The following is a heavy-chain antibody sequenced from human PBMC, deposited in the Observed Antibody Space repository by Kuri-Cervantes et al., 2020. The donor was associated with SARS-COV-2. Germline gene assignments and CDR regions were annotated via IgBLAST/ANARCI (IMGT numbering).Heavy chain of an antibody. J-gene: IGHJ4*02. V-gene: IGHV4-39*07. CDR2: IYYTGST. CDR3: TTVTPTSVFDF. CDR1: GGSIISGGNY. Sequence: GSLRLSCSVSGGSIISGGNYWGWLRQPPGKGLEWVGSIYYTGSTSYNPSLKSRVTISVDTSKNQFSLRLTSVTAADTAVYYCTTVTPTSVFDFWGQGTLVTVSS. D-gene: IGHD4-17*01.